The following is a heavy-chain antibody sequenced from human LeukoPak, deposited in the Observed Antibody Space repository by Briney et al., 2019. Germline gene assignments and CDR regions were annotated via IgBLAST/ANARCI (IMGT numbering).Heavy chain of an antibody. D-gene: IGHD6-25*01. CDR2: ITSNGGSA. V-gene: IGHV3-64*01. Sequence: PGGSLRLSCAASGFTFSSYAMHWVRQAPGKGLEYVSSITSNGGSAYYANSVKGRFTISRDDSMNTLYLQMGSLRTEDMAVYYCARVNAGYDFWGQGTLVTVSP. CDR1: GFTFSSYA. J-gene: IGHJ4*02. CDR3: ARVNAGYDF.